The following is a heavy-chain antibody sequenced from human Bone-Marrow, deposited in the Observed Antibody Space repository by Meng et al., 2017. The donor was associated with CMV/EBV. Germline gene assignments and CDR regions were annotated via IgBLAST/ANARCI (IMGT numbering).Heavy chain of an antibody. CDR1: GFTFSSYE. CDR3: ARAHCSSTSCYRWGFDY. V-gene: IGHV3-48*03. D-gene: IGHD2-2*02. Sequence: GESLKISCAASGFTFSSYEMNWVRQAPGKGLEWVSYISSSGSTIYYADSVKGRFTISRDNAKNSLYLQMNSLRAEDTAVYYCARAHCSSTSCYRWGFDYWGQGTLVTVYS. J-gene: IGHJ4*02. CDR2: ISSSGSTI.